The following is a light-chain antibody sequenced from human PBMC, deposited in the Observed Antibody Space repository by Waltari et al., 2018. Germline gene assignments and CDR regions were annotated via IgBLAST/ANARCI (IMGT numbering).Light chain of an antibody. CDR3: HAAADNTWF. V-gene: IGLV3-27*01. CDR1: VLAEKY. J-gene: IGLJ3*02. CDR2: KDT. Sequence: YDLTQPSSVSVSPGQTATITCSGDVLAEKYVRWFQQKPGQAPTLILYKDTERPSGIPERSSGSSSGSTVTLTIRGALLEDEADYHCHAAADNTWFFGGGTKLTVL.